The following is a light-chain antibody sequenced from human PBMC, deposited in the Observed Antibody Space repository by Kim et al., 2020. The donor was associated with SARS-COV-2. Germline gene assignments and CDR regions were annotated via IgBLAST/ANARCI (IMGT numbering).Light chain of an antibody. CDR2: RAS. CDR1: QSINIW. CDR3: QQYIGLPS. J-gene: IGKJ2*03. V-gene: IGKV1-5*03. Sequence: DIQLTQSPSTLSAFVGDSVTITCRASQSINIWLAWYQQMPGKAPKLVISRASTLEDGVPSRFSGSGSGTEFTLTISSLQPDDFATYYCQQYIGLPSFGQGTKLEI.